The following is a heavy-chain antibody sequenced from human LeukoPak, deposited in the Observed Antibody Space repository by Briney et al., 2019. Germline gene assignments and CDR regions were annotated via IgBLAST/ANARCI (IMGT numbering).Heavy chain of an antibody. CDR2: ISSSGSTI. Sequence: GGSLRLSCAASGFTFSDYYMSWIRQAPGKGLEWVSYISSSGSTIFYADSVKGRFTISRDNANNSLYLQLNTLRAEDTAVYYCARDFDYYDDSGYQTYYFDFWGQGTLVTVSS. CDR1: GFTFSDYY. J-gene: IGHJ4*02. CDR3: ARDFDYYDDSGYQTYYFDF. D-gene: IGHD3-22*01. V-gene: IGHV3-11*01.